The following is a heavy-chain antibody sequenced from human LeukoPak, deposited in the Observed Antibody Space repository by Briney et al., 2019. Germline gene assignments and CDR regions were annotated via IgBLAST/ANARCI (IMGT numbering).Heavy chain of an antibody. D-gene: IGHD3-10*02. V-gene: IGHV4-59*01. Sequence: PSETLSLTCTASGGSISPYYWSWIRQPPGKGLEWLGYIYYSGNTEYKPSLKSRVAVSVDTSKNQFSLRLSSVTAADTAVYYCARSTGSTMFIDYWGQGTLVTVSS. CDR2: IYYSGNT. CDR3: ARSTGSTMFIDY. J-gene: IGHJ4*02. CDR1: GGSISPYY.